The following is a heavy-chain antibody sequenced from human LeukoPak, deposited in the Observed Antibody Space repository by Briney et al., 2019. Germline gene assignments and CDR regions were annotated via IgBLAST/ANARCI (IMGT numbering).Heavy chain of an antibody. CDR3: ARVSEAGTGPDY. CDR2: FSYNAHS. V-gene: IGHV4-61*01. D-gene: IGHD6-13*01. Sequence: SETLSLPCAVSGGAVSSSNYYWSWIRQSPGKGLEWVGFFSYNAHSDYNPSLKSRVTISIDTSRNQFSLRLTSVTAADTAIYYCARVSEAGTGPDYWSEGTLVTVSS. CDR1: GGAVSSSNYY. J-gene: IGHJ4*02.